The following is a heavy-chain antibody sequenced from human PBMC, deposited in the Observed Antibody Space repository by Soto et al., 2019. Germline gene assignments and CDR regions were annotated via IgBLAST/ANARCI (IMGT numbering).Heavy chain of an antibody. D-gene: IGHD1-7*01. Sequence: ASVKVSCKASGYTFTSYDINWVRQATGQGLEWMGWMNPNSGNTGYAQKFQGRVTMTEDTSTDTAYMELSSLRSEDTAVYYCATDPLLTGTTSYWGQGTLVTVSS. CDR3: ATDPLLTGTTSY. V-gene: IGHV1-8*01. J-gene: IGHJ4*02. CDR2: MNPNSGNT. CDR1: GYTFTSYD.